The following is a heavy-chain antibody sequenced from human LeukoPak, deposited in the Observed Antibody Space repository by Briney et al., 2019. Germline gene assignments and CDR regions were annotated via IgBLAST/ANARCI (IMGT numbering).Heavy chain of an antibody. Sequence: ASVKVSCKVSGYTLTELSMHWVRQAPGKGLEWMGGFDPEDGETIYAQKFQGRVTMTEDTSTDTAYMELSSLGSEDTAVYYCATLVDGSGSYYYFDAFDIWGQGKMVTVSS. J-gene: IGHJ3*02. D-gene: IGHD3-10*01. CDR3: ATLVDGSGSYYYFDAFDI. CDR1: GYTLTELS. V-gene: IGHV1-24*01. CDR2: FDPEDGET.